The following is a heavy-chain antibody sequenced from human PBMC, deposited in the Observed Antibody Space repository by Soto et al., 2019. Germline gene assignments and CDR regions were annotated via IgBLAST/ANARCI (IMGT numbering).Heavy chain of an antibody. CDR3: ARALYSGTWSYYYYGMDV. CDR2: FIPVFDST. D-gene: IGHD6-13*01. V-gene: IGHV1-69*01. J-gene: IGHJ6*02. CDR1: GGTFSNYA. Sequence: QVQLVQSGAEVKKPGSSVTVSCKASGGTFSNYAINWVRQAPGQGLEWLGGFIPVFDSTRYAQKFLGRVTITADESTSTAYMELSSLRSEDTAVYYCARALYSGTWSYYYYGMDVWGQGTTVTVSS.